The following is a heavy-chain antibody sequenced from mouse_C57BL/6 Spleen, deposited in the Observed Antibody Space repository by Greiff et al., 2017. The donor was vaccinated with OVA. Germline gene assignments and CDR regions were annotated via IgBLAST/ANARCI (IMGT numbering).Heavy chain of an antibody. Sequence: LVESGPELVKPGASVKLSCKASGYTFTSYDINWVKQRPGQGLEWIGWIYPRDGSTKYNEKFKGKATLTVDTSSSTAYMELHSLTSEDSAVYFCARRHYYGSSRGYFDVWGTGTTVTVSS. CDR3: ARRHYYGSSRGYFDV. CDR2: IYPRDGST. CDR1: GYTFTSYD. D-gene: IGHD1-1*01. J-gene: IGHJ1*03. V-gene: IGHV1-85*01.